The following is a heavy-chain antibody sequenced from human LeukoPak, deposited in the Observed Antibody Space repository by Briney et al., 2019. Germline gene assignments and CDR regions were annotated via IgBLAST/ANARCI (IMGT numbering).Heavy chain of an antibody. CDR2: ISSSSSTI. V-gene: IGHV3-48*04. CDR3: ARSGSSGYLTVDDAFDI. D-gene: IGHD3-22*01. J-gene: IGHJ3*02. Sequence: GGSLRLSCAASGFTFSSYSMNWVRQAPGKGLEWVSYISSSSSTIYYADSVKGRFTISRDNAKNSLYLQMNSLRAEDTAVYYCARSGSSGYLTVDDAFDIWGQGTMVTVSS. CDR1: GFTFSSYS.